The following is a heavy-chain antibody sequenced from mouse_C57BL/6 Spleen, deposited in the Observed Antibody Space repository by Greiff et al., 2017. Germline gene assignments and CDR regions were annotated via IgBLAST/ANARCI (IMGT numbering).Heavy chain of an antibody. CDR1: GYTFTSYW. CDR2: IYPGSGST. CDR3: ASPTVVDWYFDV. V-gene: IGHV1-55*01. D-gene: IGHD1-1*01. Sequence: QVQLKQPGAELVKPGASVKMSCKASGYTFTSYWITWVKQRPGQGLEWIGDIYPGSGSTNYNEKFKSKATLTVDTASSTAYMQLSSLTSEDSAVYYCASPTVVDWYFDVWGTGTTLTVSS. J-gene: IGHJ1*03.